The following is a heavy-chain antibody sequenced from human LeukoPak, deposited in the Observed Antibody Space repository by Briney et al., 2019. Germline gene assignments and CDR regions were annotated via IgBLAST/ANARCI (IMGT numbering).Heavy chain of an antibody. CDR3: ARLGYYDSSGYYRVGAFDI. Sequence: SVKVSCKASGGTFSSYAISWVRQAPGQGLEWMGRIIPIFGTANYAQKFQGRVTITTDESTSTAYMELSSLRSEETAVYYCARLGYYDSSGYYRVGAFDIWGQGTMATVSS. CDR2: IIPIFGTA. V-gene: IGHV1-69*05. CDR1: GGTFSSYA. J-gene: IGHJ3*02. D-gene: IGHD3-22*01.